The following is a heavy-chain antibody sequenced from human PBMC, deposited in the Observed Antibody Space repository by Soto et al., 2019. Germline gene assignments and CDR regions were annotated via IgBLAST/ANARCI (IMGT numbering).Heavy chain of an antibody. CDR2: IYYSGST. CDR3: ARVSYYDSSGYPLFDY. CDR1: GGSISSYY. V-gene: IGHV4-59*01. D-gene: IGHD3-22*01. Sequence: PSETLSLTCTVSGGSISSYYWSWIRQPPGKGLEWIGYIYYSGSTNYNPSLKSRVTISVDTSRNQFSLKLSSVTAADTAVYYCARVSYYDSSGYPLFDYWGHETLFTVAS. J-gene: IGHJ4*01.